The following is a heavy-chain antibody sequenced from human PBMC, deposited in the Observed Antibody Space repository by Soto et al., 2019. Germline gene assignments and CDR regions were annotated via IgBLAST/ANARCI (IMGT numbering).Heavy chain of an antibody. CDR3: ARDDSSGPGRFDP. CDR2: ISTYNGIT. CDR1: GYTFTSYG. D-gene: IGHD3-22*01. V-gene: IGHV1-18*01. Sequence: QVQLVQSGAEVKKPGASVKVSCKATGYTFTSYGISWVRQAPGQGLEWMGWISTYNGITNYAQKLQGRVTVTTDTSTRTAHMELRSLRSDDTAMYYCARDDSSGPGRFDPWGQGTQVTVSS. J-gene: IGHJ5*02.